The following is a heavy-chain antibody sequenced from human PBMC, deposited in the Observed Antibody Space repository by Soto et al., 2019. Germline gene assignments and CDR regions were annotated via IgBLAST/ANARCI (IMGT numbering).Heavy chain of an antibody. CDR3: ARDQGIPYCGGDCYSDWYFDL. V-gene: IGHV1-3*01. CDR1: GYTFTNYA. D-gene: IGHD2-21*01. Sequence: QVQLVQSGAEVKEPGASVKVSCRASGYTFTNYAIHWVRQAPGQRLEWMGWLNAGNGNTKYPQKFKGRLTITRDTSASTAYMFLSSLRSEDTAVYYCARDQGIPYCGGDCYSDWYFDLWGRGTLVTVSS. CDR2: LNAGNGNT. J-gene: IGHJ2*01.